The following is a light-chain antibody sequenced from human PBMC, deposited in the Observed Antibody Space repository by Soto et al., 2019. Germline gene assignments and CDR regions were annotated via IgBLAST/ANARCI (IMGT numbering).Light chain of an antibody. V-gene: IGLV2-23*01. J-gene: IGLJ2*01. CDR1: SSDVGSYKF. CDR2: EGS. CDR3: CSYAGSSTLV. Sequence: QSVLTQPASVSGSPGQSTTISCTGTSSDVGSYKFVSWYQQHPVKAPKLMIYEGSKRPSGVSNRFSGSKSGNTASLTISGLQAEDEADYYCCSYAGSSTLVFGGGTQLTVL.